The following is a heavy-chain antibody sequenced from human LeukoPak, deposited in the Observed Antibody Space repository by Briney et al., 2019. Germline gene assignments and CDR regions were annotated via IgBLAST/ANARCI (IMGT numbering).Heavy chain of an antibody. V-gene: IGHV3-74*01. CDR1: GFTFSSHW. Sequence: GSLRLSCAASGFTFSSHWMHWVRQAPGKGLVWVSRINSDGSSTSYADSVKGRFTISRDNAKNTLYLQMNSLRAEDTAVYYCARPYSSGYYSEYFQHWGQGTLVTVSS. D-gene: IGHD3-22*01. CDR3: ARPYSSGYYSEYFQH. J-gene: IGHJ1*01. CDR2: INSDGSST.